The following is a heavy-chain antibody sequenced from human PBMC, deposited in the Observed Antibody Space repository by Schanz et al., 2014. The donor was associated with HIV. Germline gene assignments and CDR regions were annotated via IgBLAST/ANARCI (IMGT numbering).Heavy chain of an antibody. Sequence: EVQLVESGGGLVKPGGSLRLSCAASGFTLSSYRMNWVRQAPGKGLEWVSAIRGGGAGNYYADSVKGRLTISRDNSKNTLYLQMNSLRAEDTAVYYCAREREESIAYYYYGMDVWGQGTAVTVSS. D-gene: IGHD1-26*01. J-gene: IGHJ6*02. V-gene: IGHV3-23*04. CDR1: GFTLSSYR. CDR3: AREREESIAYYYYGMDV. CDR2: IRGGGAGN.